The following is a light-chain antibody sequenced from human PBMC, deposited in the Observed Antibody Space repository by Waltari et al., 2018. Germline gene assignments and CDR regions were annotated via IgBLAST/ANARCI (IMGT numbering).Light chain of an antibody. CDR1: QGMSDD. Sequence: IQMTTSQSSLSASAGDRVTITCRASQGMSDDLGWYQQKPGKAPKLLIYAASSLQSGIPSRFSGSGSGTDFTLTISSLQPEDFATYYCLQDYNDPWTFGQGTKVEIK. J-gene: IGKJ1*01. CDR2: AAS. V-gene: IGKV1-6*01. CDR3: LQDYNDPWT.